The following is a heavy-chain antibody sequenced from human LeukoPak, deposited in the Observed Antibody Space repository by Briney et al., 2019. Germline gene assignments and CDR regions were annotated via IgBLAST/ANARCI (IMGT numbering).Heavy chain of an antibody. J-gene: IGHJ4*02. Sequence: ASVKVSCKPSGYTFTNYGTSWVRRAPGQGLEYMGWISAYNGNTNYAQNLQGRVTMTTETSTSTAYMELRSLRSDDTAVYYCARHYYDSNAYPFDYWGQGTLVTVSS. CDR1: GYTFTNYG. V-gene: IGHV1-18*01. CDR3: ARHYYDSNAYPFDY. CDR2: ISAYNGNT. D-gene: IGHD3-22*01.